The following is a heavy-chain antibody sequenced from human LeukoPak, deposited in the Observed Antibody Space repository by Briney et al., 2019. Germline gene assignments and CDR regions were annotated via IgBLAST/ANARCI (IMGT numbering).Heavy chain of an antibody. CDR2: INPSGGST. Sequence: ASVKVSCKASGYTFTSYYMHWVRQAPGQGLEWMGIINPSGGSTSYAQKFQGRVTMTRDTSTSTVYMELSSLRSEDTAVYYCAGGAMRDGYIRGAFDIWGQGTMVTVSS. D-gene: IGHD5-24*01. CDR3: AGGAMRDGYIRGAFDI. CDR1: GYTFTSYY. J-gene: IGHJ3*02. V-gene: IGHV1-46*01.